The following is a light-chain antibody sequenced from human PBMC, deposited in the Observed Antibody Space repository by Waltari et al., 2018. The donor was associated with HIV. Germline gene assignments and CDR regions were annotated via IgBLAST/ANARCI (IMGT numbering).Light chain of an antibody. CDR3: SSYTSSSTLRV. Sequence: QSALTQPASVSGSPGQSITISCTGTSSDVGGYNSVSWYQQPTGKAPKLMIYEVSKRPPGVSYRFHGSKSGNTASLTISELQAEDEADYYCSSYTSSSTLRVFGGGTKLTVL. J-gene: IGLJ3*02. CDR2: EVS. V-gene: IGLV2-14*01. CDR1: SSDVGGYNS.